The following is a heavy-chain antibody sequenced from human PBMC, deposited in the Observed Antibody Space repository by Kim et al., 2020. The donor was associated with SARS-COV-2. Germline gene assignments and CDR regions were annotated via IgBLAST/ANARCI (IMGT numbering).Heavy chain of an antibody. Sequence: GGSSSSDYWSWIRQPPGKGLEWIGYIYYSGSTNYNPSLKSRVTISVDTSKNQFSLKLSSVTAADTAVYYCARVKIQLAKVTFDYWGQGTLAT. CDR3: ARVKIQLAKVTFDY. V-gene: IGHV4-59*01. CDR2: IYYSGST. CDR1: GGSSSSDY. J-gene: IGHJ4*02. D-gene: IGHD5-18*01.